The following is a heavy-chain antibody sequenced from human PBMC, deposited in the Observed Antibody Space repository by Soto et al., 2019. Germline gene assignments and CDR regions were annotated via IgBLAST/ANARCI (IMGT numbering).Heavy chain of an antibody. D-gene: IGHD3-16*01. V-gene: IGHV1-8*01. CDR2: MNPESGDT. CDR1: GYSXSNND. J-gene: IGHJ5*02. Sequence: GXSXKVSFKASGYSXSNNDVGLVRQATGQGLEWMGWMNPESGDTGYAQKFQGRVTMTRDISIDTAYMELSSLRSDDTAIYFCARMATFGSLNWFDPWGQGTQGTVS. CDR3: ARMATFGSLNWFDP.